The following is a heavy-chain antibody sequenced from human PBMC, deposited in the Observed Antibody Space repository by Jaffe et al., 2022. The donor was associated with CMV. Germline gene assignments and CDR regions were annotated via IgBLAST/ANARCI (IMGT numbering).Heavy chain of an antibody. CDR2: INPSGGST. J-gene: IGHJ5*02. V-gene: IGHV1-46*01. D-gene: IGHD2-21*02. Sequence: QVQLVQSGAEVKKPGASVKVSCKASGYTFTSYYMHWVRQAPGQGLEWMGIINPSGGSTSYAQKFQGRVTMTRDTSTSTVYMELSSLRSEDTAVYYCARDHRLRVVTNWFDPWGQGTLVTVSS. CDR3: ARDHRLRVVTNWFDP. CDR1: GYTFTSYY.